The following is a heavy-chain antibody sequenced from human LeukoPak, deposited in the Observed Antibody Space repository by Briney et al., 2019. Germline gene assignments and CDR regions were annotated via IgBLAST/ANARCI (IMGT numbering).Heavy chain of an antibody. CDR1: GFTFDDCA. Sequence: GGSLRLSCAASGFTFDDCAMYWVRQAPGKGLEWVSLISGNGRSTYYADSVKGRFTISRDNSKNSLYLQMNGLRTEDTALYYCAKATPPPAPTRYYYYYGMDVWGQGNTVTVSS. V-gene: IGHV3-43*02. J-gene: IGHJ6*02. CDR3: AKATPPPAPTRYYYYYGMDV. D-gene: IGHD2-2*01. CDR2: ISGNGRST.